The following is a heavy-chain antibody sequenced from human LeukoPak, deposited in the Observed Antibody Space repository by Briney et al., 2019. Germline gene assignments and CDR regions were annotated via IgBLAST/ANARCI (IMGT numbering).Heavy chain of an antibody. V-gene: IGHV3-30*04. D-gene: IGHD4-23*01. J-gene: IGHJ6*03. CDR2: ISYDGSNK. CDR1: GFTFSSYA. Sequence: GGSLRLSCAASGFTFSSYAMHWVRQAPGKGLEWVAVISYDGSNKYYADSVKGRFTISRDNSRNTLYLQMNSLRAEDTAVYYCAKKLGDGGNFYYYYYMDVWGEGTTVAISS. CDR3: AKKLGDGGNFYYYYYMDV.